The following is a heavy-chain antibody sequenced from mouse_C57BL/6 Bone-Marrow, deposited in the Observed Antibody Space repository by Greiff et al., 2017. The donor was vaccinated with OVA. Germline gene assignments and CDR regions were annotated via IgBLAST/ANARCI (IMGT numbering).Heavy chain of an antibody. CDR3: ARGSSYSYYAMDY. J-gene: IGHJ4*01. Sequence: EVQLQQSGPELVKPGASVKISCKASGYTFTDYYMNWVKQSHGKSLEWIGDINPNNGGTSYNQKFKGKATLTVDKSSSTAYMELRSLTSEDSAVYYCARGSSYSYYAMDYWGQGTSVTVSS. V-gene: IGHV1-26*01. CDR1: GYTFTDYY. CDR2: INPNNGGT. D-gene: IGHD1-1*01.